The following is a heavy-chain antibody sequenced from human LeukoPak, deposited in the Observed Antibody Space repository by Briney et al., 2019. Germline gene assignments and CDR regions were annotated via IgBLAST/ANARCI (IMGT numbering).Heavy chain of an antibody. D-gene: IGHD2/OR15-2a*01. Sequence: KTGGSLRLSCGASGFTFSTYTMNWVRQAPGKGLEWISYISTSSSTIYYADSVKGRFTISRDNAKNSLFLQMNSLRAEDTAVYYCARGQFLIDYWGQGTLVTVSS. J-gene: IGHJ4*02. V-gene: IGHV3-48*01. CDR1: GFTFSTYT. CDR2: ISTSSSTI. CDR3: ARGQFLIDY.